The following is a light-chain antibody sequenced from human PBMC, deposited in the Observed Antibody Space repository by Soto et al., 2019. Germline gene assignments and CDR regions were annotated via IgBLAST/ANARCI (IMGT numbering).Light chain of an antibody. J-gene: IGKJ1*01. CDR3: QHRSNWPWT. CDR1: QSVSSI. Sequence: EIVMTQSPATLSLSPGERATLSCRASQSVSSILAWYQQKPGQAPRLLIYDASNRATGIPARFSGSGSGTDFTLTISSLEPEDFAVYYCQHRSNWPWTFGQGTKVEIK. V-gene: IGKV3-11*01. CDR2: DAS.